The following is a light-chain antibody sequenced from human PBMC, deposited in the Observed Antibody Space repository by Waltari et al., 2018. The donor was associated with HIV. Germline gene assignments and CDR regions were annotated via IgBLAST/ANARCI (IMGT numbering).Light chain of an antibody. J-gene: IGLJ2*01. CDR2: YDS. V-gene: IGLV3-21*04. CDR1: HIGRQR. Sequence: SYVLPQSPSVPVAPGQTARITCWGNHIGRQRMHWYQQKPGQAPVLVIYYDSDRPSGIPERFSGSNSGNTATLTISRVEAGDEADYYCQVWDSSSGVVFGGGTRLTVL. CDR3: QVWDSSSGVV.